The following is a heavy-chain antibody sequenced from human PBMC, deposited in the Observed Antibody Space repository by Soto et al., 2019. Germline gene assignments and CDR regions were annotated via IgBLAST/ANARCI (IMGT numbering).Heavy chain of an antibody. J-gene: IGHJ6*02. V-gene: IGHV4-4*02. CDR3: ARVSGSYYYGMDV. Sequence: QVQLQESGPGLVKPSGTLSLTCAVSGGSISSSYWWSWVRQPPGKGLEWIGEFYHSGSTHYNTSLKIRVTISVDKSKNQFSLKVTSVTAADTAVYYCARVSGSYYYGMDVWGQGTTVTVSS. CDR2: FYHSGST. CDR1: GGSISSSYW.